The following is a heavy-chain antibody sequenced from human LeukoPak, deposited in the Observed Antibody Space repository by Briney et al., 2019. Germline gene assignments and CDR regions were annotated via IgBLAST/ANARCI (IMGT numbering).Heavy chain of an antibody. V-gene: IGHV1-2*02. D-gene: IGHD5-18*01. CDR3: ARDWGYGYEYYMDV. Sequence: ASVKVPCKASGYTFTSYDINWVRQATGQGLEWMGWINPNSGDTNYAQKFQGRVTMTRDTSISTAYMELSRLRSDDTAVYYCARDWGYGYEYYMDVWGKGTTVTVSS. CDR1: GYTFTSYD. CDR2: INPNSGDT. J-gene: IGHJ6*03.